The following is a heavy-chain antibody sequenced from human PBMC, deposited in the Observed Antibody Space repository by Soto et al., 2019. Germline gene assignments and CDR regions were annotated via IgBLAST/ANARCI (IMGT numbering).Heavy chain of an antibody. Sequence: QVQLVQSGAEVKKPGSSVKVSCKASGGTFSSYTISWVRQAPGQGLEWMGRIIPILGIASYAQKFQGRVTITADKSTSTAYMELSSLRSEDTAVYYCARSGLGYYDFWSGYDYWGQGTLVTVSS. V-gene: IGHV1-69*02. CDR2: IIPILGIA. D-gene: IGHD3-3*01. CDR3: ARSGLGYYDFWSGYDY. CDR1: GGTFSSYT. J-gene: IGHJ4*02.